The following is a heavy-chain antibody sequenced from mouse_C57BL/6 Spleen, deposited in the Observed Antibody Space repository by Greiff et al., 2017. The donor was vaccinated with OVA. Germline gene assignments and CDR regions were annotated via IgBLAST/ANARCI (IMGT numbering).Heavy chain of an antibody. J-gene: IGHJ4*01. CDR3: ARHETGIAMDY. D-gene: IGHD4-1*01. V-gene: IGHV5-12*01. CDR1: GFTFSDYY. CDR2: ISNGGGST. Sequence: EVKLVESGGGLVQPGGSLKLSCAASGFTFSDYYMYWVRQTPEKRLEWVAYISNGGGSTYYPDTVKGRFTISRDNAKNTLYLQMSRLKSEDTAMYYCARHETGIAMDYWGQGTSVTVSS.